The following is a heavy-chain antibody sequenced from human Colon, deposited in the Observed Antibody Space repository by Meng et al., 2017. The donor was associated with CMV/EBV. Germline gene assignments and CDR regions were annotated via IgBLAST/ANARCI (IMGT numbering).Heavy chain of an antibody. V-gene: IGHV3-23*03. J-gene: IGHJ4*02. D-gene: IGHD2-15*01. Sequence: GGSLRLSCEVTGFTLRASAVSWVRQTPGKGLTWVSVMYVGGRSSNFADSVRGRFTVSRDDSKNTLYLHMNNLRADDSAVYYCARVSRTWGYFDYWGQGALVTVSS. CDR2: MYVGGRSS. CDR1: GFTLRASA. CDR3: ARVSRTWGYFDY.